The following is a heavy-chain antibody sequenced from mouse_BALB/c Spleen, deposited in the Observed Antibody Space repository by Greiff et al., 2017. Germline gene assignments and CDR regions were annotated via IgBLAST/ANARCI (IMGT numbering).Heavy chain of an antibody. Sequence: EVKLVESGGGLVKPGGSLKLSCAASGFTFSSYAMSWVRQTPEKRLEWVASISSGGSTYYPDSVKGRFTISRDNARNILYLQMSSLRSEDTAMYYCAREGYYGSSRGYFDVWGAGTTVTVSS. D-gene: IGHD1-1*01. CDR3: AREGYYGSSRGYFDV. CDR1: GFTFSSYA. V-gene: IGHV5-6-5*01. J-gene: IGHJ1*01. CDR2: ISSGGST.